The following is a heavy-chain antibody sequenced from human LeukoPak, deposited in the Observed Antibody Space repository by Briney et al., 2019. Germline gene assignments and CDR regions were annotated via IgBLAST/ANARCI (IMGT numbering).Heavy chain of an antibody. V-gene: IGHV3-15*07. CDR2: IKSKTDGGTT. Sequence: GGSLRLSCAASGFTFSNAWMNWVRQAPGKGLEWVGRIKSKTDGGTTDYAAPVKGRFTISRDDSKNTLYLQMNSPKTEDTAVYYCTTAVGATAGEFDYWGQGTLVTVSS. J-gene: IGHJ4*02. CDR1: GFTFSNAW. CDR3: TTAVGATAGEFDY. D-gene: IGHD1-26*01.